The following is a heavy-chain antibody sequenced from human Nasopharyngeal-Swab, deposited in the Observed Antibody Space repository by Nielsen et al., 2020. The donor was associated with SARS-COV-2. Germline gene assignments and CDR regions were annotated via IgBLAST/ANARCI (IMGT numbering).Heavy chain of an antibody. CDR1: GGTFSSYA. CDR2: IIPIFGTA. J-gene: IGHJ4*02. V-gene: IGHV1-69*13. CDR3: ARDLRSPKGY. D-gene: IGHD5/OR15-5a*01. Sequence: SVKVSCKASGGTFSSYAISWVRQAPGQGLEWMGGIIPIFGTANYAQKFQGRVTITADESTSTAYMELSGLRSEDTAVYYCARDLRSPKGYWGQGTLVTVSS.